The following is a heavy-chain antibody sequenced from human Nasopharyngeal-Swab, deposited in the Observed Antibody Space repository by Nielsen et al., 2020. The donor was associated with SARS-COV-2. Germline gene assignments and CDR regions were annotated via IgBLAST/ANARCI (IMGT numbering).Heavy chain of an antibody. CDR3: ARDSLPWPVLEYFQH. D-gene: IGHD6-19*01. J-gene: IGHJ1*01. CDR1: GFTFSDYY. CDR2: ISSSGSTI. V-gene: IGHV3-11*04. Sequence: GESLKISCAASGFTFSDYYMSWIRQAPGKGLEWVSYISSSGSTIYYADSVKGRFTISRDNAKNSLYLQMNSLRAEDTAVYYCARDSLPWPVLEYFQHWGQGTLVTVSS.